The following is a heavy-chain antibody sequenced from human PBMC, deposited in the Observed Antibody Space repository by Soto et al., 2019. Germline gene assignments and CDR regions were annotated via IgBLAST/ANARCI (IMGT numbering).Heavy chain of an antibody. D-gene: IGHD3-9*01. J-gene: IGHJ5*02. CDR3: ARQLVGYFDWLPPPNWFDP. CDR1: GGSISSYY. Sequence: PSETLSLTCTVSGGSISSYYWSWIRQPPGKGLEWIGYIYYSGSTNYNPSLKSRVTISVDTSKNQFSLKLSSVTAADTAVYYCARQLVGYFDWLPPPNWFDPWGQGTLVTVSS. V-gene: IGHV4-59*08. CDR2: IYYSGST.